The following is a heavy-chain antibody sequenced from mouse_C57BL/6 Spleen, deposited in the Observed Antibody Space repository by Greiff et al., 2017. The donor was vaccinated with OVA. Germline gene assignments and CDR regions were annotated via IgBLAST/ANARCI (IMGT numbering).Heavy chain of an antibody. CDR2: INYDGSST. D-gene: IGHD1-1*01. J-gene: IGHJ1*03. V-gene: IGHV5-16*01. CDR1: GFTFSDYY. CDR3: ARGYGSSWYFDV. Sequence: EVMLVESEGGLVQPGSSMKLSCTASGFTFSDYYMAWVRQVPEKGLEWVANINYDGSSTYYLDSLKSRFIISRDNAKNILYLQMSSLKSEDTATYYCARGYGSSWYFDVWGTGTTVTDSS.